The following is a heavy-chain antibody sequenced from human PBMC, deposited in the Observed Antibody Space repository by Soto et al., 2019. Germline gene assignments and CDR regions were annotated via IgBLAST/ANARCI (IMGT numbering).Heavy chain of an antibody. CDR1: GFTFSSYG. V-gene: IGHV3-30*03. J-gene: IGHJ4*02. CDR3: TLTVVATRIFDY. Sequence: PGGSLRLSCAASGFTFSSYGMHWVRQAPGKGLEWVAVISYDGSNKYYADSVKGRFTISRDNSKNTLYLQMNSLRAEDTAVYYCTLTVVATRIFDYWGQGTLVTVS. D-gene: IGHD5-12*01. CDR2: ISYDGSNK.